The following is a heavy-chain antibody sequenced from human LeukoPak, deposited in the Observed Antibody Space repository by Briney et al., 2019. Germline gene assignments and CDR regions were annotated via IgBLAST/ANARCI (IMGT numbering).Heavy chain of an antibody. Sequence: GGSLRLSCAASGFTFGDYAMHWVRQPPGKGLEWVSGINWNSGNIGHADSVKGRFTISRDNAKNSLSLQMNSLRAEDTALYYRVRGKGDYWGQGTLVTVSS. V-gene: IGHV3-9*01. CDR1: GFTFGDYA. CDR3: VRGKGDY. J-gene: IGHJ4*02. CDR2: INWNSGNI. D-gene: IGHD4-23*01.